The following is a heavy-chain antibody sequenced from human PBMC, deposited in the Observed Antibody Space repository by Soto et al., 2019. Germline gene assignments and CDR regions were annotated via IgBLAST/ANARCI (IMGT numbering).Heavy chain of an antibody. J-gene: IGHJ5*02. V-gene: IGHV4-30-2*01. CDR1: GGSISSGGYS. CDR3: ARVPSP. Sequence: QLQLQESGSGLVKPSQTLSLTCAVSGGSISSGGYSWSWIRQPPGKGLEWMGYIDHSGSTYYTPSLTSRVTISVDRSKNQFFLKLSSVPAADTAVYYCARVPSPWGQGTLVTVSS. CDR2: IDHSGST.